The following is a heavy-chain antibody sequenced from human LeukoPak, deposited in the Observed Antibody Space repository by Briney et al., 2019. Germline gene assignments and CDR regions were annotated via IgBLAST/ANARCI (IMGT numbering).Heavy chain of an antibody. J-gene: IGHJ4*02. CDR1: GGSISSSSYY. CDR3: ARSDEGFLEWLGFDY. CDR2: IYYSGST. Sequence: PSETLSLTCTVSGGSISSSSYYWGWIRQPPGKGLEWIGSIYYSGSTYYNPSLKSRVTISVDTSKNQFSLKLSSVTAADTAVYYCARSDEGFLEWLGFDYWGQGTLVTVSS. V-gene: IGHV4-39*07. D-gene: IGHD3-3*01.